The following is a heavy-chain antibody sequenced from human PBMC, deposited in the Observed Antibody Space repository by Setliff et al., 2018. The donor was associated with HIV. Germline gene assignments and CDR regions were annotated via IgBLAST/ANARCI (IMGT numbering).Heavy chain of an antibody. CDR3: AIDPQKGGYYYYYMDV. D-gene: IGHD2-15*01. V-gene: IGHV1-69*13. J-gene: IGHJ6*03. Sequence: SVKVSCKTSGDSFSIYAISWVRQAPGQGFEWMGQIVPNFGTSSYAQKFQGRVSITADDTTSTAYMELSSLRSDDTAVYYCAIDPQKGGYYYYYMDVWGKGTTVTVSS. CDR1: GDSFSIYA. CDR2: IVPNFGTS.